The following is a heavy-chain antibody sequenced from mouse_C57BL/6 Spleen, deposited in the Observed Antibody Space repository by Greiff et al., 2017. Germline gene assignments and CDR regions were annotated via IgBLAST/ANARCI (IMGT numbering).Heavy chain of an antibody. CDR3: IYDGYWGFAY. CDR2: IRLKSDNYAT. Sequence: EVQGVESGGGLVQPGGSMKLSCVASGFTFSNYWMNWVRQSPEKGLEWVAQIRLKSDNYATHYAESVKGRFTISRDDSKSSVYLQMNNLRAEDTGIYYCIYDGYWGFAYWGQGTLVTVSA. D-gene: IGHD2-3*01. CDR1: GFTFSNYW. J-gene: IGHJ3*01. V-gene: IGHV6-3*01.